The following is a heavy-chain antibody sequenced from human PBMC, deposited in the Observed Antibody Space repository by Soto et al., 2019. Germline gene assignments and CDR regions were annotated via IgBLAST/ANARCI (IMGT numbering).Heavy chain of an antibody. CDR3: AKTPNSRLLNS. Sequence: LLESGGGSVQPGQSLKLSCAVSGFTFRNYAMSWVRQAPGKGLEWVAGITGTGNSISYSDSVRGRFTISRDNSENTLYLQMNSLRAEDTAVYWCAKTPNSRLLNSWGQGALVTVSS. CDR1: GFTFRNYA. CDR2: ITGTGNSI. D-gene: IGHD3-9*01. J-gene: IGHJ4*02. V-gene: IGHV3-23*01.